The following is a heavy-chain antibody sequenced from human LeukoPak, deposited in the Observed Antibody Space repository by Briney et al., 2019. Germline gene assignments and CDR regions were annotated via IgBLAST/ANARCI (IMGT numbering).Heavy chain of an antibody. CDR3: ARDLPTGYSIFDY. D-gene: IGHD3-9*01. CDR2: ISSSSSTI. V-gene: IGHV3-48*04. Sequence: QPGGSLRLSCAASGFTFSSYSMNWVRQAPGKGLEWVSYISSSSSTIYYADSVKGRFTISRDNAKNSLYLQMNSLRAEDTAVYYCARDLPTGYSIFDYWGQGTLVTVSS. CDR1: GFTFSSYS. J-gene: IGHJ4*02.